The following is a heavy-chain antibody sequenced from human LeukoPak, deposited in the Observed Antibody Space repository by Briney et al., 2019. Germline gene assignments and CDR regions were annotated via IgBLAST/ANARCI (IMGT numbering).Heavy chain of an antibody. V-gene: IGHV3-11*05. J-gene: IGHJ4*02. CDR1: GFTFSDYY. CDR2: ISSSSSYK. CDR3: ARASMRMAAAGLVDY. D-gene: IGHD6-13*01. Sequence: PGGSLRLSCEASGFTFSDYYMSWIRHAPGKGLEWGSYISSSSSYKNYADSVKGRLTISRDNAKNSLYLQMNSLRAEDTAVYYCARASMRMAAAGLVDYWGQGTLVTVSS.